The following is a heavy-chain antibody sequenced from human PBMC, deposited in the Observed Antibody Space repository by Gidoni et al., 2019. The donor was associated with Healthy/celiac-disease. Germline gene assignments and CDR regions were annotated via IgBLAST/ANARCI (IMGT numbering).Heavy chain of an antibody. CDR3: ARGGNYCSSTSCRRRLNYYYGMDV. V-gene: IGHV3-7*03. D-gene: IGHD2-2*01. Sequence: EVQLVASGGGLVQPGGSLRLSCAASGFTFSSYWMSWVRQAPGKGLGWVANIKQDGSEKYYVDSVKGRFTISRDNAKNSLYLQMNSLRAEDTAVYYCARGGNYCSSTSCRRRLNYYYGMDVWGQGTTVTVSS. J-gene: IGHJ6*02. CDR2: IKQDGSEK. CDR1: GFTFSSYW.